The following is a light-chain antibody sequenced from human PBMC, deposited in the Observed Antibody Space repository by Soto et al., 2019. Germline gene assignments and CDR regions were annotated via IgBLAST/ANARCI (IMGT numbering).Light chain of an antibody. CDR2: RAL. J-gene: IGKJ4*01. Sequence: EILMTQSPATLSVSPGERATLSCRASQSVNSNLAWYQQKPGQAPRLLIYRALTRATGIPARFSGSGSGTDFTLTISGLQSEDFAVYYCQQRNQWPPVTFGGGTKVDIK. CDR3: QQRNQWPPVT. V-gene: IGKV3-15*01. CDR1: QSVNSN.